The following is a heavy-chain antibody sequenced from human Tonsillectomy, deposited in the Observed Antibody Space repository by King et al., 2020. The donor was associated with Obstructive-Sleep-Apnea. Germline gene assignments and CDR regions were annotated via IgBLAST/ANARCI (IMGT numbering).Heavy chain of an antibody. CDR2: ISWDGTST. CDR3: AKDSGGCGGDCYSAFDY. V-gene: IGHV3-43D*03. Sequence: VQLVESGGFVVQPGGSLRLSCAASGFTFDDYAMHWVRQAPGKGLEWVSRISWDGTSTYYADTVKGRFPISRDNSKNSLYLQMNSLRAEDTALYYCAKDSGGCGGDCYSAFDYWGQGTLVTVSS. CDR1: GFTFDDYA. D-gene: IGHD2-21*02. J-gene: IGHJ4*02.